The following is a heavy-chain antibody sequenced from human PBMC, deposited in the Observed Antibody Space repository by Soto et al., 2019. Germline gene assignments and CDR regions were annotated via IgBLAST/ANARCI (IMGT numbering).Heavy chain of an antibody. J-gene: IGHJ4*02. Sequence: EVQLVEYGGGLVKPGGSLILSCAASGFTFSNAWMNWVRQAPVKGLEWVASIKSNTDGGTTDYAAPVKGRFTISRDDTKHTLYMQMNSLKTEDTAVYYCFAYYDFRSEGWVMRGFDYWGQGTLVTVSS. CDR2: IKSNTDGGTT. D-gene: IGHD3-3*01. V-gene: IGHV3-15*07. CDR3: FAYYDFRSEGWVMRGFDY. CDR1: GFTFSNAW.